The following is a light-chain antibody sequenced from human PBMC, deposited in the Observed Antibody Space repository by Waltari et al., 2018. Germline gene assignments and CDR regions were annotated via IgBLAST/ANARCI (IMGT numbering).Light chain of an antibody. CDR1: DSNIGSKF. V-gene: IGLV1-47*01. CDR3: ATWDDSLSGPV. CDR2: RNK. J-gene: IGLJ3*02. Sequence: QSVLTQPPSASGTPGQRVTISCSGSDSNIGSKFVFWSQHVPGTGPKLLLYRNKQRPPGVPGRFSGSKCCTSASLASSGLRSGDGAQYYCATWDDSLSGPVFGGGTKLTVL.